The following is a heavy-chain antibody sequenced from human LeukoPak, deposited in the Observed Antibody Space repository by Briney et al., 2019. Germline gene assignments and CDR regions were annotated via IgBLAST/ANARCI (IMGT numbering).Heavy chain of an antibody. V-gene: IGHV1-46*01. CDR3: AGGPGRSGYIFPFDY. CDR2: INPSGGST. J-gene: IGHJ4*02. CDR1: GYTFTSYY. Sequence: ASVKVSCKASGYTFTSYYMHWVRQAPGQGLEWMGIINPSGGSTSYAQKFQGRVTMTRDMSTSTVYMELSSLRSEDTAVYYCAGGPGRSGYIFPFDYWGQGTLVTVSS. D-gene: IGHD3-22*01.